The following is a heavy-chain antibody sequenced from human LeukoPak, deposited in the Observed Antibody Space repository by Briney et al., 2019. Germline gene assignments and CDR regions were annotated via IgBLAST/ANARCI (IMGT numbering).Heavy chain of an antibody. V-gene: IGHV3-23*01. CDR2: ISGGGGST. D-gene: IGHD4-17*01. CDR1: GFTFGGYA. J-gene: IGHJ4*02. CDR3: AKGNTVLDY. Sequence: GGSLRLSCAASGFTFGGYAMSWVRQAPGKGLEWVSAISGGGGSTYYADSVKGRFTISRDNIKNPLYLQMNSLSAEDTAVYYCAKGNTVLDYWGQGTLVTVSS.